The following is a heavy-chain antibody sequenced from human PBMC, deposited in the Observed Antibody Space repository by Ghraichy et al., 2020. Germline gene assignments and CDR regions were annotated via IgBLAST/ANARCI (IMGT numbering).Heavy chain of an antibody. V-gene: IGHV1-24*01. J-gene: IGHJ4*02. CDR2: FNPEDGDT. CDR1: GYRVTELY. Sequence: ASVKVSCKVSGYRVTELYMHWVRQAPGKGLEWMGRFNPEDGDTIYAQKFQGRVKMTEDTSTDTAYMELSSLRSDDTAVYYCATGPGALTDSYCGLDVWGQGTLVTVSS. D-gene: IGHD2-21*02. CDR3: ATGPGALTDSYCGLDV.